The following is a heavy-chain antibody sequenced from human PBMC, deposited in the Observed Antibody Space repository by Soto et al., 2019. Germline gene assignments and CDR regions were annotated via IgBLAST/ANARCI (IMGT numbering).Heavy chain of an antibody. CDR3: ARAPYDILTGYYRGLRNWFDP. CDR2: IIPILGIA. J-gene: IGHJ5*02. CDR1: GGTFSSYT. V-gene: IGHV1-69*02. D-gene: IGHD3-9*01. Sequence: QVQLVQSGAEVKKPGSSVKVSCKASGGTFSSYTISWVRQAPGQGLEWMGRIIPILGIANYAQKFQGRVTITADKSTSTAYMELSSLRSEDTAVYYYARAPYDILTGYYRGLRNWFDPWGQGTLVTVSS.